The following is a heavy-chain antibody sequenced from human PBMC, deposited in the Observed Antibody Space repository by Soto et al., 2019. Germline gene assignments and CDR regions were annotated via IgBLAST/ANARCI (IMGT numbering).Heavy chain of an antibody. D-gene: IGHD6-13*01. CDR2: IYYSGST. J-gene: IGHJ4*02. CDR1: DGSISSYY. CDR3: AREGGGSSSWYTY. Sequence: TLSLTCTVSDGSISSYYWSWIRQPPGKGLEWIGYIYYSGSTNYNPSLKSRVTMSVDTSKSQFSLKLSSVTAADTAVYYCAREGGGSSSWYTYWGQGTRVTVSS. V-gene: IGHV4-59*01.